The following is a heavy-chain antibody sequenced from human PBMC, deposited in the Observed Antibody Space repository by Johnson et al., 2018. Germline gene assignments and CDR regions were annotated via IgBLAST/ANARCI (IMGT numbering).Heavy chain of an antibody. Sequence: VQLVQSGGGVVQPGRSLRLSCAASGFTFSSYGMHWVRQAPGKGLEWVAVISYDGSNKYYADSVKGRFTISRDNSKNTLYLQMNSLIAEDTAVYYCAKASRITMVRGVRNYYYYMDVWGKGTTVTVSS. V-gene: IGHV3-30*18. CDR1: GFTFSSYG. J-gene: IGHJ6*03. CDR3: AKASRITMVRGVRNYYYYMDV. CDR2: ISYDGSNK. D-gene: IGHD3-10*01.